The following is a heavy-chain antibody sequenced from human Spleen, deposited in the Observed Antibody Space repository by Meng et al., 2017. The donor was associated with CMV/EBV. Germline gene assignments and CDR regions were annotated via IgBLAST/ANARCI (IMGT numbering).Heavy chain of an antibody. D-gene: IGHD3-10*01. CDR3: ARGGWFGSSWYLDY. CDR2: ISNDGNIT. V-gene: IGHV3-64*02. CDR1: GFTFGSYA. Sequence: GGSLRLSCAASGFTFGSYAMHWVRQAPGTGLEYLSAISNDGNITYYADSVKGRFTLSRDNSKNTLYLQMDSLRPEDMAVYFCARGGWFGSSWYLDYWGQGTLVTVSS. J-gene: IGHJ4*02.